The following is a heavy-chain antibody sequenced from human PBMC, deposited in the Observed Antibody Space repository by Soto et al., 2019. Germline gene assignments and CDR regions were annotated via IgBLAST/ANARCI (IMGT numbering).Heavy chain of an antibody. Sequence: QITLKESGPTLVKPTQTLTLTCTFSGFSLSADGVGVGWIRQPPGKALEWLALIYWDDDKRYRPSLKSRLTITWDTSKNRVVLTRTTMVPVYTATYYCARAYGGTSWPNDAFDVWGQGTVVTVSS. V-gene: IGHV2-5*02. D-gene: IGHD2-2*01. CDR3: ARAYGGTSWPNDAFDV. CDR2: IYWDDDK. CDR1: GFSLSADGVG. J-gene: IGHJ3*01.